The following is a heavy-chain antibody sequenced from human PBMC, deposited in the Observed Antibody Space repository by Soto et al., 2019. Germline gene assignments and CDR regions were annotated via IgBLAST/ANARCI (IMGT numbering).Heavy chain of an antibody. J-gene: IGHJ5*02. D-gene: IGHD6-19*01. CDR3: AKESSGWHPTPNWFDP. V-gene: IGHV3-23*01. Sequence: HPGGSLRLSCAASGFTFSSYAMSWVRQAPGKGLEWVSAISGSGGSTYYADSVKGRFTISRDNSKNTLYLQMNSLRAEDTAVYYCAKESSGWHPTPNWFDPWGQGTLVTVSS. CDR2: ISGSGGST. CDR1: GFTFSSYA.